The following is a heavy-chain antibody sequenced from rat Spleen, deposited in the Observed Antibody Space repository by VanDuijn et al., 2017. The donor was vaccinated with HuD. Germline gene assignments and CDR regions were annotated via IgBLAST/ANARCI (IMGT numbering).Heavy chain of an antibody. CDR2: ISNGGGNT. D-gene: IGHD1-2*01. J-gene: IGHJ2*01. CDR3: ARPDYSRFDY. CDR1: GFTFSNYG. V-gene: IGHV5S13*01. Sequence: EVQLVESGGGLVQPGRSLKLSCAASGFTFSNYGLAWVRQAPTKGLEWVASISNGGGNTYYRDSVKGRFTISRDNAKSTLYLQMDSLGSEDTATYYCARPDYSRFDYWGQGVMVTVSS.